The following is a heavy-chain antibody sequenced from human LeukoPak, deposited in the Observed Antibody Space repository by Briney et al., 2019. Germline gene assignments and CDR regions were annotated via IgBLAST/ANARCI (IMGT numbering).Heavy chain of an antibody. V-gene: IGHV3-30*18. D-gene: IGHD6-13*01. CDR2: ISYDGSNK. J-gene: IGHJ4*02. CDR3: AKVDYLGESAAGYYFDY. CDR1: GFTFSSYG. Sequence: PGRSLRLSCAASGFTFSSYGMHWVRQAPGKGLEWVAVISYDGSNKHYADSVKGRFTISRDNSKNTLYLQMNSLRAEDTAVYYCAKVDYLGESAAGYYFDYWGQGTLVTVSS.